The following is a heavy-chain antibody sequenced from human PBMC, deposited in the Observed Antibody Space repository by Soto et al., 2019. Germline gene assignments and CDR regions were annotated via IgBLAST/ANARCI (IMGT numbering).Heavy chain of an antibody. CDR1: GFTLSDYY. Sequence: QVQLVESGGSLVKPGGTLRLSCTGSGFTLSDYYMTWIRQAPGKGLEWVSYISYGSSYTKYADSVKGRFTISRDNAKNSLFLQMNNLRTEDTAIYYCARDPNNSSSWWLDPSGRGALVTVSS. CDR2: ISYGSSYT. CDR3: ARDPNNSSSWWLDP. J-gene: IGHJ5*02. D-gene: IGHD3-22*01. V-gene: IGHV3-11*06.